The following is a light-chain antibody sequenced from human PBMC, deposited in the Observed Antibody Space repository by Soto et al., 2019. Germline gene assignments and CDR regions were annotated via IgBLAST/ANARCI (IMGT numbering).Light chain of an antibody. J-gene: IGLJ2*01. CDR2: DTS. CDR1: TGAVTSGHY. CDR3: LLSYSGARPVV. V-gene: IGLV7-46*01. Sequence: QAVVTQEPSLTVSPGGTVTLTCGSSTGAVTSGHYPYWFQQKPGQAPRTLMYDTSNKHSWTPARFSGSLLGGKAALTLSGAQPEDEAEYYCLLSYSGARPVVFGGGTKLTVL.